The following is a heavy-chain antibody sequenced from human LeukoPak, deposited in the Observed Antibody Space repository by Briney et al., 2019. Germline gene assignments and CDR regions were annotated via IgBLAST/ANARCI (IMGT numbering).Heavy chain of an antibody. Sequence: SETLSLTCTVSGGTISSYYWSWIRQPPGRGLEWIGYIYYSGSTKYNPSLKSRVTISVDTSKSQFSLKMSSVTAADTAIYYCATTSKYIGSGRDDSFDIWGQGTMVTVSS. D-gene: IGHD3-10*01. J-gene: IGHJ3*02. V-gene: IGHV4-59*08. CDR2: IYYSGST. CDR1: GGTISSYY. CDR3: ATTSKYIGSGRDDSFDI.